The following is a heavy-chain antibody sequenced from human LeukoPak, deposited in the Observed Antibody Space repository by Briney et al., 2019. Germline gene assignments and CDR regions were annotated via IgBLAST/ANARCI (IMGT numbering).Heavy chain of an antibody. CDR1: GGTFSSYA. D-gene: IGHD2-2*01. CDR2: IIPIFGIA. V-gene: IGHV1-69*04. Sequence: GASVKVSCMASGGTFSSYAISWVRQAPGQGLEWMGRIIPIFGIANYAQTFQGRVTITADKSTSTAYMELSSLRSEDTAVYYCARDSYPSTCSSTSCYFNYYYGMDVWGQGTTVSVSS. J-gene: IGHJ6*02. CDR3: ARDSYPSTCSSTSCYFNYYYGMDV.